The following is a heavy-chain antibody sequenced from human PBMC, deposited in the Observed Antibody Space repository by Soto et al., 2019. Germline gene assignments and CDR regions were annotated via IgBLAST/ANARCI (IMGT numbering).Heavy chain of an antibody. CDR2: INPNSGGT. J-gene: IGHJ6*02. CDR1: GYTFTGYY. V-gene: IGHV1-2*04. CDR3: AREGSITMVRGVIGLGYGMDV. Sequence: ASVKVSCKASGYTFTGYYMHWVRQAPGQGLEWMGWINPNSGGTNYAQKFQGWVTMTRDTSISTAYMELSRLRSDDTAVYCCAREGSITMVRGVIGLGYGMDVWGQGTTGTVSS. D-gene: IGHD3-10*01.